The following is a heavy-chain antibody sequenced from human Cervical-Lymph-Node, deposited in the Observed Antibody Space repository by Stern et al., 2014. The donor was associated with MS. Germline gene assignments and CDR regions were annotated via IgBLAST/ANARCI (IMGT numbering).Heavy chain of an antibody. CDR2: MSPNFGTA. Sequence: VTLVQSGAEVKKPGSSVTVSCKASGGTFSSYAINWVRQAPGQGLEWMGGMSPNFGTANYAQKFQGRVTITADDSTSTAYMELSSLRSEDTAVYYCARPTTVTVGAMDVWGQGTTVTVSS. CDR1: GGTFSSYA. V-gene: IGHV1-69*01. J-gene: IGHJ6*02. D-gene: IGHD4-17*01. CDR3: ARPTTVTVGAMDV.